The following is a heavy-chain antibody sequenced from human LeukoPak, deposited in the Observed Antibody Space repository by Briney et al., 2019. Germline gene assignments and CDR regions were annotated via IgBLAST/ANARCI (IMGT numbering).Heavy chain of an antibody. CDR3: ARGENVAAAGIEY. J-gene: IGHJ4*02. V-gene: IGHV4-39*01. CDR2: IYYGGNT. D-gene: IGHD6-13*01. CDR1: GGSVSSGRHY. Sequence: PSETLSLTCIVSGGSVSSGRHYWAWIRQPPGMGLEWIGSIYYGGNTYYSLSLKSRVTISVETSKNQFSLRLSSVTVTDTAVYYCARGENVAAAGIEYWGQGTLVTVSS.